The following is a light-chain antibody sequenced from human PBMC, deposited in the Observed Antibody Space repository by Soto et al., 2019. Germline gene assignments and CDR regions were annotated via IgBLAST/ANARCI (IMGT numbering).Light chain of an antibody. Sequence: EIVFTPSPATLSLSPGERATPSCRASQSVSSYLAWYQQKPGQAPRLLIYDASNRATGIPARFSGSGSGTDFTLTISSLEPEDFAVYYCQQRSNWQTFGQGTKVDIK. V-gene: IGKV3-11*01. CDR2: DAS. J-gene: IGKJ1*01. CDR1: QSVSSY. CDR3: QQRSNWQT.